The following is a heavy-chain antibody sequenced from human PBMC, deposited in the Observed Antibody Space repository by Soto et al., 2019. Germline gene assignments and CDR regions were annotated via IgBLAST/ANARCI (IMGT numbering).Heavy chain of an antibody. CDR1: GGTFSSYA. J-gene: IGHJ4*02. Sequence: QVQLVQSGAEVKKPGSSVKVSCKASGGTFSSYAISWVRQAPGQGLEWMGGIIPIFGTANYAQRFQGRVTITADESTSTAYMELSSLGSEDTASYYGARGGTTYYDFGGTDFDYWGQGTLVTVSS. D-gene: IGHD3-3*01. CDR3: ARGGTTYYDFGGTDFDY. CDR2: IIPIFGTA. V-gene: IGHV1-69*01.